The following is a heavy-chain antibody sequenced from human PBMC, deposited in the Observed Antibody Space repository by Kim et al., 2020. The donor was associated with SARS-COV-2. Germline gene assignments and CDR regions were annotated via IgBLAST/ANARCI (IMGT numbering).Heavy chain of an antibody. CDR1: GFTFSNFA. Sequence: GGSLRLSCAASGFTFSNFAMTWVRQAPGKGLEWVSSISGSGGSTYYADSVKGRFTISRDNSKNTLYLQINSLRAEDTAVYFCAKDRSLEMATICLDYWGQGTLVTVSS. CDR2: ISGSGGST. V-gene: IGHV3-23*01. CDR3: AKDRSLEMATICLDY. J-gene: IGHJ4*02. D-gene: IGHD5-12*01.